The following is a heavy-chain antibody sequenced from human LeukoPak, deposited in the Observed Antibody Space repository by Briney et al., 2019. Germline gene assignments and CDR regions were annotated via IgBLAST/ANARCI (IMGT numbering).Heavy chain of an antibody. CDR3: ARDHGSSGWYLDALDI. V-gene: IGHV3-33*01. CDR2: IYSDGSNK. J-gene: IGHJ3*02. Sequence: GGSLRLSCATSGFTFSSYGMHWVRQAPGKGLEWVARIYSDGSNKYYVDSVNGRFTISRDNSKNTLYLQMNSLRAEDTAVYYCARDHGSSGWYLDALDIWGQGTLVTVSS. CDR1: GFTFSSYG. D-gene: IGHD6-19*01.